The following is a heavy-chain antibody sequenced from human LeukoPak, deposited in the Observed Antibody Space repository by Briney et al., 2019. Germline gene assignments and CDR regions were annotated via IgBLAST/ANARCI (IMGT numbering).Heavy chain of an antibody. J-gene: IGHJ5*02. Sequence: SETLSLTCTVSGGSISSYYWSWIRQPPGKGLEWIGETNHSGSTNYNPSLKSRVTISIDTSNNHLSLKLNSVTAADTAVYYCARVISGGYYAPWGQGTLVTVSS. V-gene: IGHV4-34*01. CDR3: ARVISGGYYAP. CDR1: GGSISSYY. D-gene: IGHD3-22*01. CDR2: TNHSGST.